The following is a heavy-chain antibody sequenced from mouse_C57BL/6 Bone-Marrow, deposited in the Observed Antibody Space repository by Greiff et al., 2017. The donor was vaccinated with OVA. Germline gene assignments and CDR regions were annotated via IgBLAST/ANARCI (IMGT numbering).Heavy chain of an antibody. CDR2: LYPGSGST. V-gene: IGHV1-55*01. CDR1: GYTFTGYW. Sequence: QVQLQQPGAELVKPGASVKMSCKASGYTFTGYWITWVKQRPGHGLEWIGDLYPGSGSTNYNEKFKSKATLTVDTSSSTAYMQLSSLTSEDSAVYYCARGKDDCPFAYWGQGTLVTVSA. D-gene: IGHD2-12*01. J-gene: IGHJ3*01. CDR3: ARGKDDCPFAY.